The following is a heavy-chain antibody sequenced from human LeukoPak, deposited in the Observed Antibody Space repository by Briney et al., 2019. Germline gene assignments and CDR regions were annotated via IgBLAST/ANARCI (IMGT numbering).Heavy chain of an antibody. CDR3: ERGGPATTIDY. Sequence: GGSLRLSCAASGFTFSSYAMAWVRQAPGKGLEWVSSITTTSSTYYADSVKGRFTISRHNSKNTLYLQMNNLRAEDTAVYYCERGGPATTIDYWGRGTLVTVSS. J-gene: IGHJ4*02. V-gene: IGHV3-53*04. CDR1: GFTFSSYA. CDR2: ITTTSST. D-gene: IGHD1-1*01.